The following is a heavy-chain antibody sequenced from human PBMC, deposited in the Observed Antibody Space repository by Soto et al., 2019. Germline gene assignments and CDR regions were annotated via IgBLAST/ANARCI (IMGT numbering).Heavy chain of an antibody. V-gene: IGHV3-15*05. CDR3: TAGEFALLSGYPNYCDR. D-gene: IGHD3-3*01. CDR2: IKNKLDGGTT. CDR1: GMTFINAW. J-gene: IGHJ5*02. Sequence: GGSLRLSCTAPGMTFINAWMNWVRQAPGKGPEWVGRIKNKLDGGTTDYAAPVKGRFNISRDDSKNTLCLQMNSLRTADTAVYYCTAGEFALLSGYPNYCDRCRRGTLVAVSS.